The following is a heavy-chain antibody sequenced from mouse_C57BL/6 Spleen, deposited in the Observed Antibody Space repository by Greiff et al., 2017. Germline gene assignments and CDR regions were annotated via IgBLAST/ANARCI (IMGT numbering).Heavy chain of an antibody. V-gene: IGHV1-4*01. Sequence: VQLVESGAELARPGASVKMSCKASGYTFTSCTMHWVKQRPGQGLEWIGYINPSSGYTKYNQKFKDKATLTADKSSSTAYMQLSSLTSEDSAVYYCARSYPLRVFDYWGQGTTLTVSS. CDR1: GYTFTSCT. J-gene: IGHJ2*01. CDR3: ARSYPLRVFDY. D-gene: IGHD5-1-1*01. CDR2: INPSSGYT.